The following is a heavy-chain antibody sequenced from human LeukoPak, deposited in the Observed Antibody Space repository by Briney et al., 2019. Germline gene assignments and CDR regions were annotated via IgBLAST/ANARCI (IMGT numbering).Heavy chain of an antibody. CDR2: IYYSGST. Sequence: SETLSLTCTVSGGSISSYYWSWIRQPPGKGLEWIGYIYYSGSTNYNPSLKSRVTISVDTSKNQFSLKLSSVTAADTAVYYCARHQSGNYYGSGSPDYWGQGTLVTVSS. D-gene: IGHD3-10*01. J-gene: IGHJ4*02. CDR1: GGSISSYY. V-gene: IGHV4-59*08. CDR3: ARHQSGNYYGSGSPDY.